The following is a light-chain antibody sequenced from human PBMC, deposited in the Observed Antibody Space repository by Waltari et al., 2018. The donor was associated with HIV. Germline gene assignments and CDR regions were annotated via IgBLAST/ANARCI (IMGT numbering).Light chain of an antibody. CDR1: QSVSSS. J-gene: IGKJ3*01. V-gene: IGKV3-15*01. CDR3: QQYNSWPPFT. Sequence: EIVMTQSPATLSVSPGERVTLSCRASQSVSSSLAWYQQKPGQAPRLLIYAASTRATGIPARFSGSGSGTEFTLTISSLQSEDFAFYYCQQYNSWPPFTFGPGTKVDVK. CDR2: AAS.